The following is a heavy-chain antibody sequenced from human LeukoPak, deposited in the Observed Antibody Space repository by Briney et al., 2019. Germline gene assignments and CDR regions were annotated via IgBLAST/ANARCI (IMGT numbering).Heavy chain of an antibody. D-gene: IGHD6-13*01. J-gene: IGHJ4*02. CDR2: IYYSGST. CDR3: ARDAGGISATGTRPFDY. CDR1: GSSFSSSTYY. Sequence: SSETLSLTCTVSGSSFSSSTYYWGWLRPPQGKGRVWFVSIYYSGSTYYNPSLNSRVTMSVDTSKNQFSLQLSSVTAADTAVYYCARDAGGISATGTRPFDYWGQGTLVTVSS. V-gene: IGHV4-39*02.